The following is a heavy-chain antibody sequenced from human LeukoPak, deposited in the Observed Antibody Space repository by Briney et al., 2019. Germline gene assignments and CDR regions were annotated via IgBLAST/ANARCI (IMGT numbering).Heavy chain of an antibody. CDR1: GFTFDDYA. D-gene: IGHD1-26*01. CDR3: ATGGSYSVNYYFDY. J-gene: IGHJ4*02. V-gene: IGHV3-9*01. CDR2: ISWNSGSI. Sequence: GGSLRLSCAASGFTFDDYAMHWVRHAPGKSLEWVSGISWNSGSIGYADSVKGRFTISRDNAKNSLYLQMNSLRAEDTALYYCATGGSYSVNYYFDYWGQGTLVTVSS.